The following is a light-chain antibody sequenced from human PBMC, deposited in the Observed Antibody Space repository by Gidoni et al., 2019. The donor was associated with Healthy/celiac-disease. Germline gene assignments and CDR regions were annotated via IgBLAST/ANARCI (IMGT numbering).Light chain of an antibody. CDR1: QSVSSN. CDR3: QQYNNWLFYT. J-gene: IGKJ2*01. V-gene: IGKV3-15*01. CDR2: GAS. Sequence: EIVMTQSPATLAVSPGERATLSCRASQSVSSNLAWYQQKPGQAPRLLIYGASTRATGIPARFSGSGSGTEFTLTISSLQSEDFAVYYCQQYNNWLFYTFXXXTKLEIK.